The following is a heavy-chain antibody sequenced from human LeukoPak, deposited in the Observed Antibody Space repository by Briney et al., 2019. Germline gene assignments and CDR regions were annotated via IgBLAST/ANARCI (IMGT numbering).Heavy chain of an antibody. CDR2: INPNSGGT. CDR1: GYTFTGYY. V-gene: IGHV1-2*02. J-gene: IGHJ4*02. Sequence: ASVKVSCKASGYTFTGYYMHWVRQAPGQGLEWMGWINPNSGGTNYAQKFQGRVTITTDESTSTAYMELSSLRSEDTAVYYCAREALYDYYDSSGYYYKYFDYWGQGTLVTVSS. CDR3: AREALYDYYDSSGYYYKYFDY. D-gene: IGHD3-22*01.